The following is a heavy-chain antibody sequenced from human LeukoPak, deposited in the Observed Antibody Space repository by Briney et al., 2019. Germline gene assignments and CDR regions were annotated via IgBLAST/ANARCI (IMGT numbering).Heavy chain of an antibody. CDR3: AKDRRIAVAGYYGMDV. CDR2: ISYDGSNK. Sequence: GGSLRLSCAASGFTFRSYGMHWVRQAPGKGLEWVAVISYDGSNKYYADSVKGRFTISRDNPKNTLYLQMNSLRAEDTAVYYCAKDRRIAVAGYYGMDVWGQGTTVTVSS. V-gene: IGHV3-30*18. J-gene: IGHJ6*02. CDR1: GFTFRSYG. D-gene: IGHD6-19*01.